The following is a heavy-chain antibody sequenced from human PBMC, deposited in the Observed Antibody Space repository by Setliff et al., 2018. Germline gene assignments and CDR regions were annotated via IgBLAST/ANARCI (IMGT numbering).Heavy chain of an antibody. D-gene: IGHD3-22*01. V-gene: IGHV1-18*01. CDR2: ISPYNGNT. Sequence: ASVKVSCKASGYTFNSYGINWLRQAPGQGLEWLGWISPYNGNTKYAQTVQDRITMATDTSTRTSYMELSSLRSGDTAVYFYARSSDSGYYHQRDAFDIWGQGTRVTVSS. J-gene: IGHJ3*02. CDR3: ARSSDSGYYHQRDAFDI. CDR1: GYTFNSYG.